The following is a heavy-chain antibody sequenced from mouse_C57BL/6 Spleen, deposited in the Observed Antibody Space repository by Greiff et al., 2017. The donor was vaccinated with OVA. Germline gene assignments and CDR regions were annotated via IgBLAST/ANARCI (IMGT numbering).Heavy chain of an antibody. J-gene: IGHJ2*01. CDR1: GYSITSGYY. CDR2: ISYDGSN. D-gene: IGHD4-1*01. Sequence: VQLKQSGPGLVKPSQSLSLTCSVTGYSITSGYYWNWIRQFPGNKLEWMGYISYDGSNNYNPSLKNRISITRDTSNNQFFLKLNSVTTEDTATYYCARGLGRGPYCDYWGQGTTLTVSS. CDR3: ARGLGRGPYCDY. V-gene: IGHV3-6*01.